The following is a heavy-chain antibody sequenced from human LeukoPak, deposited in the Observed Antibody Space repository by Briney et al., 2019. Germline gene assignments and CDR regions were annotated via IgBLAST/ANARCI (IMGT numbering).Heavy chain of an antibody. D-gene: IGHD2-2*01. CDR1: GGTFSGYF. CDR2: INHSGST. Sequence: SETLSLTCAVYGGTFSGYFWSWIRQPPGKGLEWIGEINHSGSTNYNPSLKSRVTISVDTSKNQFSLKLSSVTAADTAVYYCARHRYGSDTSCFGFWGQGTLVTVSS. J-gene: IGHJ4*02. V-gene: IGHV4-34*01. CDR3: ARHRYGSDTSCFGF.